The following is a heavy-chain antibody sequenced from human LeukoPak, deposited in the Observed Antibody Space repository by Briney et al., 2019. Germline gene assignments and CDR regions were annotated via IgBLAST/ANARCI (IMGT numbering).Heavy chain of an antibody. V-gene: IGHV3-53*01. Sequence: GGSLRLSCAASGFTFSSYEMNWVRQAPGKGLEWVSLIYSGGTTYYADSVKGRFTISRDNSKNTLYLQMNSLRAEDTAVYYCAKDGRFDPWGQGTLVTVSS. CDR3: AKDGRFDP. J-gene: IGHJ5*02. CDR1: GFTFSSYE. CDR2: IYSGGTT.